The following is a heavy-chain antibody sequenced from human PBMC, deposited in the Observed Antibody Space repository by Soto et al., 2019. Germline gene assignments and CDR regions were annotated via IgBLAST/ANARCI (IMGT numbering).Heavy chain of an antibody. CDR2: ISGSGGST. J-gene: IGHJ4*02. V-gene: IGHV3-23*01. Sequence: PGGSLRLSCAASGFTFSSYAMSWVRQAPGKGLEWVSAISGSGGSTYYADSVKGRFTISRDNSKNTLYLQMNSLRAEDTAVYYCAKELLPLTGDNYYFDYWGQGTLVTVSS. CDR1: GFTFSSYA. CDR3: AKELLPLTGDNYYFDY. D-gene: IGHD7-27*01.